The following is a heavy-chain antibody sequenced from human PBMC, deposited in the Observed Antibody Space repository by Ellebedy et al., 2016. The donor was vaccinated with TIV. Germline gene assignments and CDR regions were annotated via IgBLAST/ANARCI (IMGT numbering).Heavy chain of an antibody. V-gene: IGHV4-59*01. D-gene: IGHD4-17*01. CDR2: IDYSGST. J-gene: IGHJ4*02. CDR3: ARSYGDIDY. CDR1: GGSISSYY. Sequence: MPSETLSLTCTVSGGSISSYYWSWIRQPPGKGLEWIGYIDYSGSTNYNPSLKSRVTISLDMSKNQFSLRLSSVTAADTAVYYCARSYGDIDYWGQGTLVTVSS.